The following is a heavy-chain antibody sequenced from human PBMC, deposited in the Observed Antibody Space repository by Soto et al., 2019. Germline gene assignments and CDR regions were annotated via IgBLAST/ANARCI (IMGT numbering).Heavy chain of an antibody. Sequence: ASVKVSCKASGGTFSSYAISWVRQAPGQGLEWMGGIIPIFGTANYAQKFQGRVTITADKSTSTAYMELSSLRSEDTAVYYCARDLNDHCSSTSCQTYYYYYYGMDVWGQGTTVTVSS. J-gene: IGHJ6*02. V-gene: IGHV1-69*06. CDR3: ARDLNDHCSSTSCQTYYYYYYGMDV. D-gene: IGHD2-2*01. CDR1: GGTFSSYA. CDR2: IIPIFGTA.